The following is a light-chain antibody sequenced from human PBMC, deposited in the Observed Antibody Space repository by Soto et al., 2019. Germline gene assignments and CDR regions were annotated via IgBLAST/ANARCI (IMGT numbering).Light chain of an antibody. CDR1: QGGNSN. J-gene: IGKJ5*01. CDR3: QQYSKWPIT. V-gene: IGKV3-15*01. CDR2: GIS. Sequence: EMVMTQSPAILSVSPGESATPSSRARQGGNSNYLAWYQQHPGQPPRLLIYGISMRATGIPARFSGSGSGTEFSLTISSLQSEDFAVYYCQQYSKWPITFGQGTRLEIK.